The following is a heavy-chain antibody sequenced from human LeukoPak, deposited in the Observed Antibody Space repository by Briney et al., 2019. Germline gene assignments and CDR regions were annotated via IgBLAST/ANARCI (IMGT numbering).Heavy chain of an antibody. CDR1: GGTFSTYT. CDR3: ARDRSFSSPDAFDI. J-gene: IGHJ3*02. V-gene: IGHV1-69*05. D-gene: IGHD6-6*01. CDR2: IIPIFGTA. Sequence: SVKVSCKPSGGTFSTYTVSWVRQAPGQGLEWMGGIIPIFGTAKYAQKFQGRVTITTDESTSTAYMELSSLRSEDTAMYYCARDRSFSSPDAFDIWGQGTKVTVSS.